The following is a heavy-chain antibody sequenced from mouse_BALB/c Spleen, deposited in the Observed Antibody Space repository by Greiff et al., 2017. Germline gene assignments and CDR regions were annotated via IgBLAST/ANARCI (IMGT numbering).Heavy chain of an antibody. CDR3: NEYYYGSSPYAMDY. CDR2: IDPENGDT. V-gene: IGHV14-4*02. Sequence: VQLKESGAELVRSGASVKLSCTASGFNIKDYYMHWVKQRPEQGLEWIGWIDPENGDTEYAPKFQGKATMTADTSSNTAYLQLSSLTSEDTAVYYCNEYYYGSSPYAMDYWGQGTSVTVSS. D-gene: IGHD1-1*01. J-gene: IGHJ4*01. CDR1: GFNIKDYY.